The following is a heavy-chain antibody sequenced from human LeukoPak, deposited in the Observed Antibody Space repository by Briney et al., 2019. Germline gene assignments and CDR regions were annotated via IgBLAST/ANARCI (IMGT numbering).Heavy chain of an antibody. CDR1: GYTFTSYA. D-gene: IGHD3-3*01. V-gene: IGHV1-3*01. Sequence: ASVKVSCTASGYTFTSYAMDWVRQAPGQRLEWMGWINAGNGNTKYSQKFQGRVTITRDTSASTAYMELSSLRSEDTAVYYCARVLLYDFWSGYRAEYFDYWGQGTLVTVSS. J-gene: IGHJ4*02. CDR2: INAGNGNT. CDR3: ARVLLYDFWSGYRAEYFDY.